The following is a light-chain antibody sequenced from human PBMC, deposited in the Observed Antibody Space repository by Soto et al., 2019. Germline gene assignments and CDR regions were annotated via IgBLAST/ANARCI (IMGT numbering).Light chain of an antibody. CDR2: AAS. V-gene: IGKV3-20*01. Sequence: EIVLTQSPATLSLSPGERATLSCRASPSVSSSYLAWYQQKPGQAPRLLIYAASSRATGIPDRFSGSGSETDFTLTISRLEPEDFAVYYCQQYDSSPEWTFGQGTKVDIK. J-gene: IGKJ1*01. CDR3: QQYDSSPEWT. CDR1: PSVSSSY.